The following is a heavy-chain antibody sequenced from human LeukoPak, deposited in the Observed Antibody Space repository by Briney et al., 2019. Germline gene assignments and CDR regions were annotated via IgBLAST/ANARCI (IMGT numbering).Heavy chain of an antibody. CDR2: IYHGGST. Sequence: SGTLSLTCAVSSASISSSNWWSWVRQPPGKGLEWIGEIYHGGSTNYNPSLKSRVTISVDKSKNQFSLNLTSVTAADTAVFYCARGMNYYNSGSRYNWFDPWGQGTLVTVSS. CDR3: ARGMNYYNSGSRYNWFDP. J-gene: IGHJ5*02. CDR1: SASISSSNW. V-gene: IGHV4-4*02. D-gene: IGHD3-10*01.